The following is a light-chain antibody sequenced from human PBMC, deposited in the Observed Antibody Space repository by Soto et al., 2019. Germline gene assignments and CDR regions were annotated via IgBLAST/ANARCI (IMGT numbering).Light chain of an antibody. CDR1: GSDVGGYNY. CDR3: CSYAGSYSYV. CDR2: DVS. J-gene: IGLJ1*01. Sequence: QSALTQPHSVSGSPGQSVAISCTGTGSDVGGYNYVSWYQQHPGKAPKLMIYDVSKRPSGVPDRFSGSKSGNTASLTISGLQAEDEADYYCCSYAGSYSYVLGTGTKVTVL. V-gene: IGLV2-11*01.